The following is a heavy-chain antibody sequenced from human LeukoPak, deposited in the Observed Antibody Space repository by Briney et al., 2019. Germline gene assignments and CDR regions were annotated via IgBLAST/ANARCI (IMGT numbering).Heavy chain of an antibody. Sequence: SETLSLTCTVSGGSISSYYWSWIRQPPGKGLEWIGYIYYSGSTNYNPSLKSRVTISIDTSKNQFSLKLSSVIAADTAVYYCARGVAVAGTGLSSQQYYHGMDVWGQGTTVTVSS. D-gene: IGHD6-19*01. CDR1: GGSISSYY. CDR3: ARGVAVAGTGLSSQQYYHGMDV. J-gene: IGHJ6*02. V-gene: IGHV4-59*01. CDR2: IYYSGST.